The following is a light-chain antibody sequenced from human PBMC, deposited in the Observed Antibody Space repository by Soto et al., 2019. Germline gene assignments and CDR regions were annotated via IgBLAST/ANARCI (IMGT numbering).Light chain of an antibody. CDR1: HDIKIY. CDR2: DAS. V-gene: IGKV1-33*01. Sequence: DIQMTQSPSSLSASVGDSVTITCQASHDIKIYLNWYQQKPGKAPNLLIYDASNLQTGVPSRFSGSGSGTYFTFTISSLQPEDIATYYCQQYDDLPLTFGGGTKVDIK. J-gene: IGKJ4*01. CDR3: QQYDDLPLT.